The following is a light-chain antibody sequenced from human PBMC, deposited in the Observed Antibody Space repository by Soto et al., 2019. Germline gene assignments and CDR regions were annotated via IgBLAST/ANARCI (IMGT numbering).Light chain of an antibody. CDR3: QQSYSTPRIT. V-gene: IGKV1-39*01. Sequence: DIQMTQSPSTLSGSVGDRVTITCRASQTISRWLAWYQQKPGKAPKLLIYAASSLQSGVPSRFSGSGSGTDFTLTISSLQPEDFATYYCQQSYSTPRITFGQGTRLEIK. CDR2: AAS. CDR1: QTISRW. J-gene: IGKJ5*01.